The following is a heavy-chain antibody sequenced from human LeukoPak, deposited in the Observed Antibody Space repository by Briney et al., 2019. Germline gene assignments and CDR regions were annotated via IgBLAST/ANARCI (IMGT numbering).Heavy chain of an antibody. CDR2: ISRSSSI. CDR3: ARAPDYYYGSGSPPFDY. Sequence: PGGSLRLSCAASGSAFNNYSMNWVRQAPGKGLEWVSYISRSSSIYYADSVKGRFTISRDNAKNSLYLQMNSLRDEDTAVYYCARAPDYYYGSGSPPFDYWGQGTLVTVSS. V-gene: IGHV3-48*02. CDR1: GSAFNNYS. J-gene: IGHJ4*02. D-gene: IGHD3-10*01.